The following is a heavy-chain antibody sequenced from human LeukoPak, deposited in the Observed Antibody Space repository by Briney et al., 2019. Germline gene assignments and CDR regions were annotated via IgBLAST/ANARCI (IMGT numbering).Heavy chain of an antibody. CDR3: AKHSSLAHFDH. J-gene: IGHJ4*01. CDR2: IYYSGTT. Sequence: SETLSLTCTVSGDSISSYYCSWIRQPPGKGLEWIGYIYYSGTTNYNPSLKSRVTIAVDTSKNQFSLKLSSVTAADTAVYYCAKHSSLAHFDHLGQGSLVTVSS. CDR1: GDSISSYY. V-gene: IGHV4-59*01.